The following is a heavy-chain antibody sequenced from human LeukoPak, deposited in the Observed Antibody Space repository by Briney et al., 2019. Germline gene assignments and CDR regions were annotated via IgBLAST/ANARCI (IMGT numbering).Heavy chain of an antibody. D-gene: IGHD3-22*01. CDR3: TEHDYDSSGLSSG. J-gene: IGHJ4*02. Sequence: GPLRLSCTASGFPFGDYAMSWFRPAPGKGLEWVGFIRSKAYAGTTESAASVKGRFTISRDESKSIAYLQMNRLKTQHYATYYCTEHDYDSSGLSSGWGQGTLVTVSS. CDR2: IRSKAYAGTT. V-gene: IGHV3-49*03. CDR1: GFPFGDYA.